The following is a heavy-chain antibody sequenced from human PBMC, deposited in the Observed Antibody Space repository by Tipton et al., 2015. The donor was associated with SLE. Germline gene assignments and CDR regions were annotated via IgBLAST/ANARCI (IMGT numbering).Heavy chain of an antibody. D-gene: IGHD2-2*01. Sequence: TLSLTCSVYGDSLSGQYWSWIRQPPGKGLEWIGEVFRGGSTNYSPSLESRVTITVDMSKNQFSLRLISVTAADTAVYYCARGCSSSTCEPFYFMDVWDKGTTVTVSS. V-gene: IGHV4-34*01. CDR1: GDSLSGQY. CDR3: ARGCSSSTCEPFYFMDV. J-gene: IGHJ6*03. CDR2: VFRGGST.